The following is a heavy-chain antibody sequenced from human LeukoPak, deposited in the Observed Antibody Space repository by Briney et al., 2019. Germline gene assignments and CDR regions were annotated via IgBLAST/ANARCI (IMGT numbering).Heavy chain of an antibody. J-gene: IGHJ3*02. CDR2: IYYSGST. V-gene: IGHV4-59*06. CDR1: GGSISSYH. D-gene: IGHD4-23*01. Sequence: SETLSLTCTVSGGSISSYHWSWIRQHPGKGLEWIGYIYYSGSTYYNPSLKSRVTISVDTSKNQFSLKLSSVTAADTAVYYCARDSTNYGGSDAFDIWGQGTMVTVSS. CDR3: ARDSTNYGGSDAFDI.